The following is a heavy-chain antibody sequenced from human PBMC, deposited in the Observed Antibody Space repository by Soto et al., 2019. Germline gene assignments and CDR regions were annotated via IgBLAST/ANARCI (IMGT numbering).Heavy chain of an antibody. Sequence: GASVKVSCKASGGTFSSYAISWVRQAPGQGLEWMGGIIPIFGTANYAQKFQGRVTITADKSTSTAYMELSSLRSEDTAVYYCAKDPNGDYVGGFEMCGQGTKVT. J-gene: IGHJ3*02. D-gene: IGHD4-17*01. CDR2: IIPIFGTA. CDR1: GGTFSSYA. V-gene: IGHV1-69*06. CDR3: AKDPNGDYVGGFEM.